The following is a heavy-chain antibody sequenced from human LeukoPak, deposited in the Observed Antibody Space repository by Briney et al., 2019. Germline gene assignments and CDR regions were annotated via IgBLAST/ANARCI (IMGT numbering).Heavy chain of an antibody. CDR2: ISGSGGST. J-gene: IGHJ3*02. CDR1: GFTFSDYY. D-gene: IGHD2-21*02. CDR3: AKFGDIVVVTAIPGAFDI. Sequence: GGSLRLSCAASGFTFSDYYMSWIRQAPGKGLEWVSAISGSGGSTYYADSVKGRFTISRDNSKNTLYLQMNSLRAEDTAVYYCAKFGDIVVVTAIPGAFDIWGQGTMVTVSS. V-gene: IGHV3-23*01.